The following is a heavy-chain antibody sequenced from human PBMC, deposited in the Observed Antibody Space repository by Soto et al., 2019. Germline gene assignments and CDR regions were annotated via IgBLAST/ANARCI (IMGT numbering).Heavy chain of an antibody. V-gene: IGHV1-2*04. Sequence: ASVKVSCKASGYTFTGYYMHWVRQAPGQGREWMGWINPNSGGTNYAQKFQGWVTMTRDTSISTAYMELSRLRSDDTAVYYCAIDSYDILTGYYTGPNWFDPWGQGTLVTVSS. D-gene: IGHD3-9*01. CDR3: AIDSYDILTGYYTGPNWFDP. J-gene: IGHJ5*02. CDR1: GYTFTGYY. CDR2: INPNSGGT.